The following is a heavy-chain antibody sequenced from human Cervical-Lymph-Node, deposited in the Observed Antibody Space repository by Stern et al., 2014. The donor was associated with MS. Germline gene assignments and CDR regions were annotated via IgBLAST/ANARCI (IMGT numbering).Heavy chain of an antibody. V-gene: IGHV1-46*01. D-gene: IGHD5-12*01. CDR2: VNANGGSA. Sequence: QVQLVQSGAQVKKPGASVKVSCKGSGYTFIRYYIQWVRQAPGQGLEWMGIVNANGGSARYAQKFQGRVTMASDTSTSTVSMELSSLRSEDTAVYYCATRYDSSGNYGMEVWGQGTTVIVSS. CDR1: GYTFIRYY. J-gene: IGHJ6*02. CDR3: ATRYDSSGNYGMEV.